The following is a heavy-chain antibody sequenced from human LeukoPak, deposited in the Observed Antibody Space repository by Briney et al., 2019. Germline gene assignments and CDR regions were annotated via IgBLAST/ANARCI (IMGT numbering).Heavy chain of an antibody. Sequence: PGGSLRLSCAASGFTFSSYAMSWVRQAPGKGLEWVSAISGSGGSTYYADSVKGRFTISRDNSKNTLYLQMNGLRAEDTAVYYCAKSITMIVVVIYQLDAFDIWGQGTMVTVSS. CDR3: AKSITMIVVVIYQLDAFDI. CDR1: GFTFSSYA. J-gene: IGHJ3*02. D-gene: IGHD3-22*01. V-gene: IGHV3-23*01. CDR2: ISGSGGST.